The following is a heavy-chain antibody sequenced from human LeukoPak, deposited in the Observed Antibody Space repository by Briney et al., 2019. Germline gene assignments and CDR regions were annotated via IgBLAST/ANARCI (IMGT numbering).Heavy chain of an antibody. J-gene: IGHJ5*02. V-gene: IGHV1-69*04. CDR2: IIPILGIA. D-gene: IGHD2-2*03. CDR1: GSTFSSYA. Sequence: ASVKVSCKASGSTFSSYAISWVRQAPGQGLEWMGRIIPILGIANYAQKFQGRVTITADKSTSTAYMELSSLRSEDTAVYYCARDIVDIVVVPAALPNWFDPRGQGTLVTVSS. CDR3: ARDIVDIVVVPAALPNWFDP.